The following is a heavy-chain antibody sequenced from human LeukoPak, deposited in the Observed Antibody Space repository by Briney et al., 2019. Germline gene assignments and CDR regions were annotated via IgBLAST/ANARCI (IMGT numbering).Heavy chain of an antibody. D-gene: IGHD3-16*02. CDR2: ISSSSSYI. Sequence: TGGSLRLSCAASGFTFSSYSRNWVRQAPGKGLEWVSSISSSSSYIYYADSVKGRFTISRDNAKNSLYLQMNSLRAEDTAVYYCAKADRDYDYVWGSYRPTTFDYWGQGTLVTVSS. J-gene: IGHJ4*02. CDR3: AKADRDYDYVWGSYRPTTFDY. V-gene: IGHV3-21*01. CDR1: GFTFSSYS.